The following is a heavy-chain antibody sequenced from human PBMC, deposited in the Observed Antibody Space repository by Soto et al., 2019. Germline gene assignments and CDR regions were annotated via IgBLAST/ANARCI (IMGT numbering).Heavy chain of an antibody. Sequence: EVQLVESGGGLVQPGGSLRLSCEASGFTLSSYSMNWVRQAPGQGLEWVSYISSSSSTIYYADSVKGRFTISRDNAKNSLYLQMNSLRDEDTAVYDCARDNPRSSGWDVWGQGTTVTVSS. CDR2: ISSSSSTI. V-gene: IGHV3-48*02. J-gene: IGHJ6*02. CDR3: ARDNPRSSGWDV. CDR1: GFTLSSYS.